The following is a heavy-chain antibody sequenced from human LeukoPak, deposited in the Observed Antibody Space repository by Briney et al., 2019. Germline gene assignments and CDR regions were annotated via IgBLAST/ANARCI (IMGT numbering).Heavy chain of an antibody. CDR1: GYSVTSYW. D-gene: IGHD1-26*01. J-gene: IGHJ2*01. V-gene: IGHV5-51*01. CDR2: IYPGDSAT. CDR3: ARTPGIVGAITAPFDL. Sequence: GESLKISCKGSGYSVTSYWIGWVRQMPGKGVEWMGIIYPGDSATSYSPSFQGQVTITADKSISTAYLQWSSLKASDTVMYYCARTPGIVGAITAPFDLWGRGTLVTVSS.